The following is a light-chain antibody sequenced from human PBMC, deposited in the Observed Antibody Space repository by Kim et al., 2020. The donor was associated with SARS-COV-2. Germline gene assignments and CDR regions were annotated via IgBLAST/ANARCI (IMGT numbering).Light chain of an antibody. V-gene: IGKV3-20*01. CDR2: GAS. CDR3: QQYGSSLPWT. Sequence: PGERAILSCRASQSVNSTYLAWYQQKPGQAPRLLIYGASSRATGIPDRFSGSGSGTDFTLTITRLEPEDFAVFYCQQYGSSLPWTFGQGTKVDIK. CDR1: QSVNSTY. J-gene: IGKJ1*01.